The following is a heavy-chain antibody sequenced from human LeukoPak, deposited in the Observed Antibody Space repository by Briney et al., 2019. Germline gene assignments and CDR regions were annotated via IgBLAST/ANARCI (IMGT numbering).Heavy chain of an antibody. V-gene: IGHV4-59*01. CDR3: ARRISDAFDI. CDR2: IYYSGSA. J-gene: IGHJ3*02. Sequence: PPETLTLTCTVSGCSISSYYLSWIRQPPGKGLEWIGYIYYSGSANDNASLNRRVAISVDTTKNQVSLKLRSVTSADTAVYYCARRISDAFDIWGQGTMVTVSS. CDR1: GCSISSYY.